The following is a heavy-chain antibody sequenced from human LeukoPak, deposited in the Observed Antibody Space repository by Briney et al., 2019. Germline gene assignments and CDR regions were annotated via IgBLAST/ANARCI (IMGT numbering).Heavy chain of an antibody. CDR1: GFTFSSYE. V-gene: IGHV3-48*03. CDR2: ISSSGSTI. J-gene: IGHJ4*02. Sequence: GGSLRLSCAASGFTFSSYEMNWVRQAPGKGLEWVSYISSSGSTIYYADSVKGRFTISRDNAKNSLYLQMNSLRAEDTAVYYCARGDSGSYYFDYWGQGTLVTVSS. D-gene: IGHD1-26*01. CDR3: ARGDSGSYYFDY.